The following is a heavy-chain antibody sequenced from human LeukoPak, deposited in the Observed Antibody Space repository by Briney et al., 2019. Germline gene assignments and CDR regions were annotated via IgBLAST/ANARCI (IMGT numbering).Heavy chain of an antibody. CDR1: GYTFTSLG. CDR3: ARGEYDSSGYYLGDNGFDP. Sequence: DSVKASSKASGYTFTSLGISWERQAPGQGIEWMGWTSAYNGKTNHAQKSQGRVTITTDPSTRTAYMELRSLRSDNTAVYYCARGEYDSSGYYLGDNGFDPWGQGTLVTVSS. CDR2: TSAYNGKT. V-gene: IGHV1-18*01. D-gene: IGHD3-22*01. J-gene: IGHJ5*02.